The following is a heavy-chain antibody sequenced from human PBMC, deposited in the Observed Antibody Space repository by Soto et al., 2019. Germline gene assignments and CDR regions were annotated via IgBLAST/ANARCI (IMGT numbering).Heavy chain of an antibody. V-gene: IGHV1-18*01. CDR2: ISPHNGKT. CDR3: ARDTSNYFDY. D-gene: IGHD2-2*01. J-gene: IGHJ4*02. CDR1: GYTFNTYF. Sequence: HVQLVQSGGELKKPGASVKVSCNTSGYTFNTYFITWVRQAPGQGLEWMGWISPHNGKTNYAEKFQGRVTMTADTITKTSYMELRNLRIDDTAVYYCARDTSNYFDYWGQGTPVTVSS.